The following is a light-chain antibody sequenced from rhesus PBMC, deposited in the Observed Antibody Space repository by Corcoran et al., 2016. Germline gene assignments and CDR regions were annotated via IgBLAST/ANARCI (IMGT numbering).Light chain of an antibody. J-gene: IGKJ3*01. Sequence: DIQMTQSPSSLSASVGDTVTITCRASQSISSWLDWYQQKPGKAPKLLINKASSVPSGVPSRFSGSGSGTDFTLTISRLQPEDFATYYCLQYSSSPFTFGPGTKLDLK. V-gene: IGKV1-22*01. CDR1: QSISSW. CDR2: KAS. CDR3: LQYSSSPFT.